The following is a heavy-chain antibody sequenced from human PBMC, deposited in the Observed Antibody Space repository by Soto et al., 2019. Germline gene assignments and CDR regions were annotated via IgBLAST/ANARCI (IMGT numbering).Heavy chain of an antibody. D-gene: IGHD2-2*02. V-gene: IGHV1-69*06. J-gene: IGHJ6*02. CDR3: ARDEGSVVPAAILRYYYYGMDV. CDR2: IIPIFGTA. CDR1: GGTFSSYA. Sequence: ASVKVSCKASGGTFSSYAISWVRQAPGQGLEWMGGIIPIFGTANYAQKFQGRVTITADKSTSTAYMELSSLRSEDTAVYYCARDEGSVVPAAILRYYYYGMDVWGQGTTVTVS.